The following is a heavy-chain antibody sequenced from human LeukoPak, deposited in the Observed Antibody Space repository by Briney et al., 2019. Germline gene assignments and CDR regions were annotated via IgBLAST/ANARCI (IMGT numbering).Heavy chain of an antibody. V-gene: IGHV4-34*01. CDR1: GGSFSGYY. CDR3: ARGQGTMTTH. CDR2: INLSGIT. D-gene: IGHD4-17*01. J-gene: IGHJ4*02. Sequence: SETLTLTCAVSGGSFSGYYWRWIRQPPGKGLEWIGEINLSGITNYNPSLRSPVTISLDTSKNQFSLKLSSVTAADTAVYYCARGQGTMTTHWGQGTPVTVSS.